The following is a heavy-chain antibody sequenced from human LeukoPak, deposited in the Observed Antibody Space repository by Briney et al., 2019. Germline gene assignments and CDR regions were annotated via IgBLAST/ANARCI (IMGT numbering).Heavy chain of an antibody. Sequence: SETLSLTCTVSGYSISSGYYWGWIRQPPGKGLEWIGSIYYSGSTYYNPSLKSRVTISVDSSKNQFSLKLSSVTAADTAVYYCARPGYCTNGVCQYYFDYWGQGTLVTVSS. D-gene: IGHD2-8*01. CDR3: ARPGYCTNGVCQYYFDY. CDR2: IYYSGST. V-gene: IGHV4-38-2*02. J-gene: IGHJ4*02. CDR1: GYSISSGYY.